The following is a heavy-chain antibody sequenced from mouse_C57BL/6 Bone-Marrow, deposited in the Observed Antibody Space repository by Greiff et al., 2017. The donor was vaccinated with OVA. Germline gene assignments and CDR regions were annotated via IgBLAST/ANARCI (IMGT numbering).Heavy chain of an antibody. CDR1: GYTFTSYW. CDR3: ARGPYYYGSSYGYFDV. D-gene: IGHD1-1*01. J-gene: IGHJ1*03. V-gene: IGHV1-55*01. Sequence: QVQLQQPGAELVKPGASVKMSCKASGYTFTSYWITWVKQRPGQGLEWIGDIYPGSGSTNYNEKFKSKATLTVDTSSSTAYMQLSSLTSDDSAVYYCARGPYYYGSSYGYFDVWGTGTTVTVSS. CDR2: IYPGSGST.